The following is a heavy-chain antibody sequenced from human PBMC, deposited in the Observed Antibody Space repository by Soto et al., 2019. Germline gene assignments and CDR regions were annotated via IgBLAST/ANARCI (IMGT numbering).Heavy chain of an antibody. D-gene: IGHD3-3*01. Sequence: GASVKVSCKASGYTFTPYVMYWVRQAPGQRLEWMGWLNAGNDNTEYSQKLQGRVTITRDTSASTVYMELSSLRSEDTAVYYCARVGQNYYGMDVWGHGTTVTVSS. J-gene: IGHJ6*02. CDR3: ARVGQNYYGMDV. V-gene: IGHV1-3*01. CDR2: LNAGNDNT. CDR1: GYTFTPYV.